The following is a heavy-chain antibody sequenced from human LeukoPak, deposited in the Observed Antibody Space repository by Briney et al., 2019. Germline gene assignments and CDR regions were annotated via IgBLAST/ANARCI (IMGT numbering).Heavy chain of an antibody. CDR3: ERVTYVDDMLYQYFDY. D-gene: IGHD4-17*01. Sequence: SETLSLTCAVSSYSISSGSYWGWIRQSPGKGLEWVGSIFHSGNSYYNPSLKSRLTMSVDTPKNQFSLKLTSVTAADTALYYCERVTYVDDMLYQYFDYWGQGILVTVSS. V-gene: IGHV4-38-2*01. CDR2: IFHSGNS. J-gene: IGHJ4*02. CDR1: SYSISSGSY.